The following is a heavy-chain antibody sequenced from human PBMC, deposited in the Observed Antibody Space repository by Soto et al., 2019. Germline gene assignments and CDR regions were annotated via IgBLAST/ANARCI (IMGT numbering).Heavy chain of an antibody. CDR3: ATDRSIAAAGRVAFDI. Sequence: ASVKVSCKVSGYTLTELSMHWVRQAPGKGLEWMGGFDPEDGETIYAQKFQGRVTMTEDTSTDTAYMELSSLRSEDTAVYYCATDRSIAAAGRVAFDIWGQGIMVTVSS. J-gene: IGHJ3*02. CDR1: GYTLTELS. CDR2: FDPEDGET. D-gene: IGHD6-13*01. V-gene: IGHV1-24*01.